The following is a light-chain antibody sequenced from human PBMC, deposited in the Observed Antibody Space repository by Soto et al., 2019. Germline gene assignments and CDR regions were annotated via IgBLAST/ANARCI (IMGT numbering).Light chain of an antibody. CDR2: MND. J-gene: IGLJ1*01. CDR1: SSNIGSTT. CDR3: ASWDDSLSGYV. V-gene: IGLV1-47*01. Sequence: QSVLTQPPSASGTPGQRVTISCSGSSSNIGSTTVNWYQQLPGAAPKLLISMNDQRPSGVPDRFSGSKSGTSASLAISGLRSEDEADYYCASWDDSLSGYVFGTGTKLTVL.